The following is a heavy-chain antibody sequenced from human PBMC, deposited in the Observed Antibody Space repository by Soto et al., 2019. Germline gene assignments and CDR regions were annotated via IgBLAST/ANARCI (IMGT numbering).Heavy chain of an antibody. V-gene: IGHV6-1*01. CDR1: GDSVSSNSAA. J-gene: IGHJ6*03. CDR2: TYYRSKWYN. CDR3: ARGLAVAGRSYYYYYMDV. D-gene: IGHD6-19*01. Sequence: SQTLSLTCAISGDSVSSNSAAWNWIRQSPSRGLEWLGRTYYRSKWYNDYAVSVKSRITINPDTSKNQFSLQLNSVTPEDTAVYYCARGLAVAGRSYYYYYMDVWGKGTTVTVS.